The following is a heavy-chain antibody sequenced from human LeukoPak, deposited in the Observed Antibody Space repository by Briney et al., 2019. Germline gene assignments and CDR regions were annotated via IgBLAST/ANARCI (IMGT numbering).Heavy chain of an antibody. Sequence: GGSLRLSCAASGVTFSSYSMNWVRQAPGKGLEWVSSISSSSSYIYYADSVKGRFTISRDNAKNSLYLQMNSLRAEDTSVYYCARAAKWLLPDYWGQGTLVTVSS. D-gene: IGHD3-22*01. CDR2: ISSSSSYI. J-gene: IGHJ4*02. V-gene: IGHV3-21*01. CDR1: GVTFSSYS. CDR3: ARAAKWLLPDY.